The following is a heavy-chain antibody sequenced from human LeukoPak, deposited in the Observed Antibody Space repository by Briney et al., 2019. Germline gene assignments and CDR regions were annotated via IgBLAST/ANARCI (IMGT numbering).Heavy chain of an antibody. CDR2: IYYSGST. D-gene: IGHD3-9*01. CDR3: ARPVLRYFDWLPNGMDV. J-gene: IGHJ6*02. CDR1: GGSISSSSYY. Sequence: PSETLSLTCTVSGGSISSSSYYWGWIRQPPGKGLEWIGSIYYSGSTYYNPSLKSRVTISVDTSKNQFSLKLSSVTAADTAVYCCARPVLRYFDWLPNGMDVWGQGTTVTVSS. V-gene: IGHV4-39*01.